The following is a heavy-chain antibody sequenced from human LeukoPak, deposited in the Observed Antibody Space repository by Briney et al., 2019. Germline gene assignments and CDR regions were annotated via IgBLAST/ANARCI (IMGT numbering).Heavy chain of an antibody. CDR1: GGSISSSSYS. D-gene: IGHD3-3*01. Sequence: SETLSLTCTVSGGSISSSSYSWGWIRQPRGKGLEWIGSIYYSGTTYYNPSLKSRVTISVHTSKIQFSLKLSSVAATDTAVYFCARLRFDFWSGYTHPYFDYWGQGTLVTVSS. J-gene: IGHJ4*02. CDR2: IYYSGTT. V-gene: IGHV4-39*01. CDR3: ARLRFDFWSGYTHPYFDY.